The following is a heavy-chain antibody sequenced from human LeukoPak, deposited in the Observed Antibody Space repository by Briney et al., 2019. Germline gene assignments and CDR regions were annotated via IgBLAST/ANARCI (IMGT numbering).Heavy chain of an antibody. CDR3: ARGIGEDYFDY. D-gene: IGHD1-26*01. CDR1: GFTFSSYS. Sequence: PGGSLGLSCAASGFTFSSYSMNWVRQAPGKGLEWVSFISSSSSYIYYADSVKGRFTISRDNAKNSLYLQMNSLRAEDTAVYYCARGIGEDYFDYWGQGTLVTVSS. V-gene: IGHV3-21*01. J-gene: IGHJ4*02. CDR2: ISSSSSYI.